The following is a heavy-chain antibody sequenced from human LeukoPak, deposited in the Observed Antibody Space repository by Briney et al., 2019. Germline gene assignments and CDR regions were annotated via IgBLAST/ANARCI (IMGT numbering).Heavy chain of an antibody. D-gene: IGHD3-22*01. CDR2: IYYSGST. Sequence: SETLSLTCTVSGGSISSYYWSWIRQPPGKGLEWIGYIYYSGSTNYNPSLKSRVTISVDTSKNQFSLKLSSVTAADTAVYYCARAVYYYDSSGYNEYFQHWGQGTLVTVSS. CDR3: ARAVYYYDSSGYNEYFQH. J-gene: IGHJ1*01. CDR1: GGSISSYY. V-gene: IGHV4-59*01.